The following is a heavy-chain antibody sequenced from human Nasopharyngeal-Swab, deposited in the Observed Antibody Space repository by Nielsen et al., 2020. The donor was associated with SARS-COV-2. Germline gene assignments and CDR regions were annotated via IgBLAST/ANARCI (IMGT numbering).Heavy chain of an antibody. CDR1: GGSISSYY. Sequence: SETLSLTCTVSGGSISSYYWSWIRQPAGKGLEWIGRIYTSGSTYYNPSLKSRVTISVDTSKNQFSLKLSSVTAADTAVYYCARGLIAATSEVWWFDPWGQGTLVTVSS. J-gene: IGHJ5*02. CDR2: IYTSGST. CDR3: ARGLIAATSEVWWFDP. V-gene: IGHV4-4*07. D-gene: IGHD2-15*01.